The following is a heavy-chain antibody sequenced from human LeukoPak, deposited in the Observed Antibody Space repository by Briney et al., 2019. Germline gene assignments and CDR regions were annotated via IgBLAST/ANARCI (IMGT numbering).Heavy chain of an antibody. D-gene: IGHD6-6*01. CDR3: ARDGPALIVPRGWFDP. Sequence: SETLSLTCAVYGGSFNGYYWSWIRQPPGKGLEWIGEINHSGSTNYNPSLKSRVTISVDTSKNQFSLKLSSVTAADTAVYYCARDGPALIVPRGWFDPWGQGTLVTVSS. CDR2: INHSGST. V-gene: IGHV4-34*01. J-gene: IGHJ5*02. CDR1: GGSFNGYY.